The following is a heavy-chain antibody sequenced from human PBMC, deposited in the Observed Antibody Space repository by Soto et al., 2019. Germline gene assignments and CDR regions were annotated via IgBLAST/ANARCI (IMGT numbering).Heavy chain of an antibody. D-gene: IGHD6-19*01. CDR2: IWFDGSNK. V-gene: IGHV3-33*01. Sequence: GGSLRLSCASSGFTFSGHAIHWVRQAPGKGLEWVANIWFDGSNKNYADSVKGRFTISRDNSKNTLFLQVNSLRAEDTAIYYCARAAYTSGYYYFDHWGQGTPVTVSS. CDR3: ARAAYTSGYYYFDH. CDR1: GFTFSGHA. J-gene: IGHJ4*02.